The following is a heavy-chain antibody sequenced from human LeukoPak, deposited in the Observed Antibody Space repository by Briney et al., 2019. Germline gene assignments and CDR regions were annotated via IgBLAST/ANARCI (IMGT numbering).Heavy chain of an antibody. D-gene: IGHD1-26*01. CDR1: GYTFTSYY. J-gene: IGHJ4*02. Sequence: ASVKVSCKASGYTFTSYYMHWVRQAPGQGLEWMGIINPSGGSTSYAQKFQGRVTMTRDMSTSTVCMELSRLRSEDTAVYYCARGSSGSYLDYWGQGTLVTVSS. CDR3: ARGSSGSYLDY. V-gene: IGHV1-46*01. CDR2: INPSGGST.